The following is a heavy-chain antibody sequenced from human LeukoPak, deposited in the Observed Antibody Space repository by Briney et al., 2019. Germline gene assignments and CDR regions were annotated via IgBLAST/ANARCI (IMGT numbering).Heavy chain of an antibody. CDR1: GFSLSGYG. Sequence: GGSLRLSCAASGFSLSGYGMHWVRQGPGKGLEWVAFIRSDGSNRYYADSVKGRFTVSRDNSKKTLYLQMNSLRGEDTAVYYCAKDHCSRCSEGDYFDYWGQGTLVTVSS. CDR2: IRSDGSNR. V-gene: IGHV3-30*02. J-gene: IGHJ4*02. CDR3: AKDHCSRCSEGDYFDY. D-gene: IGHD2-15*01.